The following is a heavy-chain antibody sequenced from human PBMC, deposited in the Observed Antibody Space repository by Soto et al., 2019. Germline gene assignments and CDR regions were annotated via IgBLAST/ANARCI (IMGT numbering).Heavy chain of an antibody. CDR2: IYYSGST. Sequence: PSETLSLTCTVSGGSSSSSSYYWGWIRQPPGKGLEWIGSIYYSGSTYYNPSLKSRLIISIDTSKNQFSLKLTSVTAADTAVYYCARETSSYYYDRSAYLYDSWGQGTLVTVSS. CDR1: GGSSSSSSYY. V-gene: IGHV4-39*07. D-gene: IGHD3-22*01. J-gene: IGHJ4*02. CDR3: ARETSSYYYDRSAYLYDS.